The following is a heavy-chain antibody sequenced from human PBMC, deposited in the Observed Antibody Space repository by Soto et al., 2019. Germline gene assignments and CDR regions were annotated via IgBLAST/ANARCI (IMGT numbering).Heavy chain of an antibody. D-gene: IGHD2-2*03. J-gene: IGHJ4*02. V-gene: IGHV4-61*03. CDR1: GDSISSVAHY. Sequence: SETLSLTCSVSGDSISSVAHYWAWVRQPPGKGLEWIGNIHYNGNTKYSPSLKSRVTMSVDTSKNHFSLKLISVTTADTAVYFCAREGNLGRWIQPLDSWGQGTLVTVSS. CDR3: AREGNLGRWIQPLDS. CDR2: IHYNGNT.